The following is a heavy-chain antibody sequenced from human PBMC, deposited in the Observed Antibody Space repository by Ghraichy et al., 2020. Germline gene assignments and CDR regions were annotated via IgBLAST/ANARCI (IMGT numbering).Heavy chain of an antibody. V-gene: IGHV3-48*02. CDR3: ARAPGADCSGGICYIDY. J-gene: IGHJ4*02. CDR1: GFNLRSYS. CDR2: ISSSSSTI. Sequence: GGSLRLSCAASGFNLRSYSMNWVRQAPGKGMEWVSYISSSSSTIYYAGSVKGRFTISRDNAKNSLFLQMNSLRDEETAVYHCARAPGADCSGGICYIDYWGQGTLVAVSS. D-gene: IGHD2-15*01.